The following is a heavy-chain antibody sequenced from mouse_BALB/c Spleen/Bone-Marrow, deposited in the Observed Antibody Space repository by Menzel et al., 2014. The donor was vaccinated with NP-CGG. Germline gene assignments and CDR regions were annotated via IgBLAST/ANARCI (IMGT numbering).Heavy chain of an antibody. J-gene: IGHJ2*01. D-gene: IGHD4-1*01. CDR1: GFSLTSYG. V-gene: IGHV2-9*02. Sequence: VKLVESGPGLVAPSQSLSITCTVSGFSLTSYGVHWVRQPPGKGLEWLGVKWAGGTTSYNSALMSRLSISRDNSKSXVFLKMNSLQTDDTAIYYCARTGTKDYFDYWGQGTTLTVSS. CDR3: ARTGTKDYFDY. CDR2: KWAGGTT.